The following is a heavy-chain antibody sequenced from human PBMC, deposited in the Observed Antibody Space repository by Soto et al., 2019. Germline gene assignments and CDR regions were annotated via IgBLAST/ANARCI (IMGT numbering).Heavy chain of an antibody. Sequence: EVQLVESGGGLVQPGGSLRLSCAASGFTFSTYWMHWVRQVPGKGLVWVSRINSDGGSTTYAESVKSRFTISRDNAKSTIYLQLNSLRVEDTAVYYCASALLTPFDDWGQGTLVTVSS. CDR3: ASALLTPFDD. J-gene: IGHJ4*02. V-gene: IGHV3-74*01. D-gene: IGHD7-27*01. CDR2: INSDGGST. CDR1: GFTFSTYW.